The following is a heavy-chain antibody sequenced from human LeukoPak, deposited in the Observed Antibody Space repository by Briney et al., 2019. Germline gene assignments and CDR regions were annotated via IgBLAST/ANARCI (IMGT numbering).Heavy chain of an antibody. D-gene: IGHD3-10*01. V-gene: IGHV1-8*01. CDR3: ARAYRKRVLLWFGESYFDY. CDR1: GYTFTSYD. Sequence: EASVKVSCKASGYTFTSYDINWVRQATGQGLEWMGRMNPNSGNTGYAQKFQGRVTMTRNTSISTAYMELSSLRSEDTAVYYCARAYRKRVLLWFGESYFDYWGQGTLVTVSS. CDR2: MNPNSGNT. J-gene: IGHJ4*02.